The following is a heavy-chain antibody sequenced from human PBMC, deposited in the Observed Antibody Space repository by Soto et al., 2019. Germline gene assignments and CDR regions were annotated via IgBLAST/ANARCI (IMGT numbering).Heavy chain of an antibody. Sequence: TSETLSLTCTVSGGSISNYYWSWIRQPPGKGLEWIGYIYYSGGTSYNPSLKSRVAISADTSTKQFSLRLTSVTAADTAVYYCVRQGIGVLHGLVDVWGQGTTVTVSS. CDR3: VRQGIGVLHGLVDV. CDR2: IYYSGGT. CDR1: GGSISNYY. J-gene: IGHJ6*02. D-gene: IGHD3-10*01. V-gene: IGHV4-59*08.